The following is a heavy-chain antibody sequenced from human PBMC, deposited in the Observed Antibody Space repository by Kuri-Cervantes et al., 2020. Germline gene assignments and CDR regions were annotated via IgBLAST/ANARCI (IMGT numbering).Heavy chain of an antibody. Sequence: GGSLRLSCAASGFTFSSYGMHWVRQAPGKGLEWVAVIWYDGSNKYYADSVKGRFTISRDKDTLYLQMNSLRGEDTAVYYCARIDSYGDYWGQGTLVTVSS. CDR1: GFTFSSYG. D-gene: IGHD5-18*01. V-gene: IGHV3-33*01. J-gene: IGHJ4*02. CDR2: IWYDGSNK. CDR3: ARIDSYGDY.